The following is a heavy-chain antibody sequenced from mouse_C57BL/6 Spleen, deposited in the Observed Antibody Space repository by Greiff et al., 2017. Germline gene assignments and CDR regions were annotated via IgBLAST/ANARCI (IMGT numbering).Heavy chain of an antibody. D-gene: IGHD2-4*01. J-gene: IGHJ3*01. CDR2: INPNNGGT. CDR3: ARGDYEWGAY. Sequence: EVQLQQSGPELVKPGASVKISCKASGYTFTDYYMNWVKQSHGKSLEWIGDINPNNGGTSYNQKFKGKATLTVDKSSSTAYMELRSLTSEDSAVYYCARGDYEWGAYWGQGTLVTVSA. V-gene: IGHV1-26*01. CDR1: GYTFTDYY.